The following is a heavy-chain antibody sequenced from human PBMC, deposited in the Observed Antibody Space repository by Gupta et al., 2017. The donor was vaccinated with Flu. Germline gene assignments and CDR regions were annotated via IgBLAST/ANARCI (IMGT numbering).Heavy chain of an antibody. Sequence: WGGQGAGQGLDWLRWISTDNGNTHYAEKIENRDTITKDTSTSTAYMEKRRLRSDDTSVYYWAREPSEYYECWSGHDMDVWGQGTTVTVSS. D-gene: IGHD3-3*01. CDR3: AREPSEYYECWSGHDMDV. J-gene: IGHJ6*02. CDR2: ISTDNGNT. V-gene: IGHV1-18*01.